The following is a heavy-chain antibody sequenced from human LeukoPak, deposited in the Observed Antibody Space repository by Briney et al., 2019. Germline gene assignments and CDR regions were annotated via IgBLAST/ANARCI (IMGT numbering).Heavy chain of an antibody. V-gene: IGHV3-49*04. CDR2: IRSKAYGGTT. CDR1: GFTFGDYA. J-gene: IGHJ4*02. CDR3: TRLGITIFGVVIIPGDYFDY. Sequence: PGRSLRLSCTVSGFTFGDYAMSWVRQAPGKGLEWVGFIRSKAYGGTTEYAASVKGRFTISRDDSKSIAYLQMNSLKTEDTAVYYCTRLGITIFGVVIIPGDYFDYWGQGTLVTVSS. D-gene: IGHD3-3*01.